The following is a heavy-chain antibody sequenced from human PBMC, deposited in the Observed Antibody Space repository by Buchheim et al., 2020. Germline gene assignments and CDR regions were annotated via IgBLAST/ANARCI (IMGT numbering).Heavy chain of an antibody. V-gene: IGHV3-49*03. CDR3: TRDGSFGYSSGWYEAGAGYFDY. CDR1: GFTFGDYA. CDR2: IRSKAYGGTT. D-gene: IGHD6-19*01. Sequence: EVQLVESGGGLVQPGRSLRLSCTASGFTFGDYAMSWFRQAPGKGLEWVGFIRSKAYGGTTEYAASVKGRFTISRDDSKSIAYLQMNSLKTEDTAVYYCTRDGSFGYSSGWYEAGAGYFDYWGQGTL. J-gene: IGHJ4*02.